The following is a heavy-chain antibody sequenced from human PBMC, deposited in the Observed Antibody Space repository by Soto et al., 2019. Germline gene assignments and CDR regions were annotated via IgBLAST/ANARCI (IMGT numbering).Heavy chain of an antibody. D-gene: IGHD6-6*01. V-gene: IGHV1-69*14. CDR2: VIPVLGTA. J-gene: IGHJ4*02. CDR3: ARDRGAARREYFFRY. CDR1: GGTFSSYA. Sequence: QVQLVQSGAEVKKPGSSVKVSCKASGGTFSSYAISWVRQAPGLGLEYMGGVIPVLGTANYAQKFQGRVTIPADKSTSTAYMELNSLTTDDTAAYYCARDRGAARREYFFRYWGQGTLVTVSS.